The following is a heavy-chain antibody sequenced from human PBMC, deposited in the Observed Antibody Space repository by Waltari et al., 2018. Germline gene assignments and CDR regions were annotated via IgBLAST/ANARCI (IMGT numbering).Heavy chain of an antibody. J-gene: IGHJ3*02. CDR3: ARYIQHRTAFDI. CDR1: GFPFSSYA. D-gene: IGHD5-18*01. CDR2: ISSSGSTI. Sequence: VQLVESGGGVVQPGGSLRLSCAASGFPFSSYAMNWVRQAPGKGLEWVSYISSSGSTIYYADAVKGRFTISRDNAKNSLYLQMNSLRAEDTAVYYCARYIQHRTAFDIWGQGTMVTVSS. V-gene: IGHV3-48*04.